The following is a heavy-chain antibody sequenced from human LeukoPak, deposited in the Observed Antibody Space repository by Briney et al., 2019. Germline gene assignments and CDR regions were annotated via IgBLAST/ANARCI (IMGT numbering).Heavy chain of an antibody. CDR2: ISYDGSNK. D-gene: IGHD2-15*01. CDR3: AKEIVVVVAATDNAFDY. CDR1: GFTFSSYG. J-gene: IGHJ4*02. V-gene: IGHV3-30*18. Sequence: GGSLRLSCAASGFTFSSYGMHWVHQGPGKGLEWVAVISYDGSNKYYADSVKGRFTISRDNSKNTLYLQMNSLRAEDTAVYYCAKEIVVVVAATDNAFDYWGQGTLVTVSS.